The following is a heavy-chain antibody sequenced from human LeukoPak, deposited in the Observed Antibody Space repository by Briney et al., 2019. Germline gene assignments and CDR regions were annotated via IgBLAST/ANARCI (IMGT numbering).Heavy chain of an antibody. V-gene: IGHV4-59*08. Sequence: PSETLSLTCTVSGDSISGYYWSWIRQPPGKGLEWIGYIYYSGSTNYNPSLKSRVTISVDTSKNQFPLKLSSVTAADTAVYYCAGGPVAGNYYFDYWGQGTLVTVSS. CDR1: GDSISGYY. J-gene: IGHJ4*02. CDR2: IYYSGST. CDR3: AGGPVAGNYYFDY. D-gene: IGHD6-19*01.